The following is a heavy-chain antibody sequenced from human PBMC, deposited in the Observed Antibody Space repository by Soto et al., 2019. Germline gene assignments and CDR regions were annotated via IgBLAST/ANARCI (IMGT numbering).Heavy chain of an antibody. V-gene: IGHV1-69*13. Sequence: ASVKVSCKASGGTFSSYAISWVRQAPGQGLEWMGGIIPIFGTANYAQKFQGRVTITADESTSTAYMELSSLRSEDTAVYYCARGKNRPIPSIVGAPLDYWGQGTLVTVSS. J-gene: IGHJ4*02. D-gene: IGHD1-26*01. CDR2: IIPIFGTA. CDR1: GGTFSSYA. CDR3: ARGKNRPIPSIVGAPLDY.